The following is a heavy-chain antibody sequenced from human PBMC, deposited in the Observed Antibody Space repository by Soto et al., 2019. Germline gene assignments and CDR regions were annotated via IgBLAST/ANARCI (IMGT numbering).Heavy chain of an antibody. D-gene: IGHD3-22*01. CDR3: SRVVRYDSSGYAPFEDY. J-gene: IGHJ4*02. CDR1: GYTFTSYG. Sequence: ASVKVSCKASGYTFTSYGISWVRQAPGQGLEWMGWISAYNGNTNYAQKLQGRVTMTTDTSTSTAYMELTSLRSDDNAVYYCSRVVRYDSSGYAPFEDYWGQGTLVTVS. CDR2: ISAYNGNT. V-gene: IGHV1-18*01.